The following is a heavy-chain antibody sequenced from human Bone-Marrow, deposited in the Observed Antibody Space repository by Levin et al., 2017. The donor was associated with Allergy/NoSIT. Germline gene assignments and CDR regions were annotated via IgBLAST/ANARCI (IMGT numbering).Heavy chain of an antibody. D-gene: IGHD5-18*01. J-gene: IGHJ4*02. Sequence: SLKISCAASGFAFDDYVMHWVRQAPGKGLEWVSGINWNSNSKDYADSVKGRFTISRDNAKNSLYLEMSGLRAEDTALYYCARAAYSYGYGRFDYWGQGSLVTVSS. CDR2: INWNSNSK. CDR1: GFAFDDYV. CDR3: ARAAYSYGYGRFDY. V-gene: IGHV3-9*01.